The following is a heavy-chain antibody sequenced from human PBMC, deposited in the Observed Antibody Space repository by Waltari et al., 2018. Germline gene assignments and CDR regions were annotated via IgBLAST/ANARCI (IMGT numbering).Heavy chain of an antibody. D-gene: IGHD1-1*01. CDR2: VRGSGRS. CDR3: ARDRGRGLFLDS. J-gene: IGHJ4*02. CDR1: GDSMSASDW. Sequence: QVQLPESGPGLVKPAGTLSVTCVVSGDSMSASDWWSWVRQSPGKGLGWSGQVRGSGRSNYNPSLETRVSVSIDTSKKQFSLRMTSATAADTAVYYCARDRGRGLFLDSWGQGTLVTVSP. V-gene: IGHV4-4*02.